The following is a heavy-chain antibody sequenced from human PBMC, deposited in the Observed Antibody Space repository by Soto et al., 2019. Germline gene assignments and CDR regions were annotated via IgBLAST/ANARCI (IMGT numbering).Heavy chain of an antibody. V-gene: IGHV3-30-3*01. Sequence: GGSLRLSCAASGFTFSIYAMHWVRHAPGKGLEWVAVISYDGSNKYYADSVKGRFTISRDNSKNTLYLQMNSLRAEDTAVYYCARDRWGKSDYDFWSGYPDYWGQGTLVTVSS. D-gene: IGHD3-3*01. CDR3: ARDRWGKSDYDFWSGYPDY. J-gene: IGHJ4*02. CDR1: GFTFSIYA. CDR2: ISYDGSNK.